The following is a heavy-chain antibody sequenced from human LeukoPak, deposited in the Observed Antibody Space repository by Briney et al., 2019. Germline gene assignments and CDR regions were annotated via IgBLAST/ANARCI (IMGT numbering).Heavy chain of an antibody. Sequence: SETLSLTCAVSGYSISSGYYWGWIRQPPGKGLEWIGSIYHSGSTYYNPSLKSRVTISVDTSKNQFSLKLSSVTAADTAVYYCARAAAGRLAWFDPWGLGTLVTVSS. J-gene: IGHJ5*02. V-gene: IGHV4-38-2*01. D-gene: IGHD6-13*01. CDR1: GYSISSGYY. CDR3: ARAAAGRLAWFDP. CDR2: IYHSGST.